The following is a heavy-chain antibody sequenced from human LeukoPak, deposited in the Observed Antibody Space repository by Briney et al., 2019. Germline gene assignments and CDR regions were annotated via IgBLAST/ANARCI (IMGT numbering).Heavy chain of an antibody. D-gene: IGHD3-3*01. Sequence: GRSLRLSCAASGFTFSSYAMHWVRQAPGKELEWVAVISYDGSNKYYADSVKGRFTISRGNSKNTLYLQMNSLRAEDTAVYYCARDKKIGITIFGVGMEGLYYFDYWGQGTLVTVSS. CDR2: ISYDGSNK. V-gene: IGHV3-30-3*01. CDR1: GFTFSSYA. CDR3: ARDKKIGITIFGVGMEGLYYFDY. J-gene: IGHJ4*02.